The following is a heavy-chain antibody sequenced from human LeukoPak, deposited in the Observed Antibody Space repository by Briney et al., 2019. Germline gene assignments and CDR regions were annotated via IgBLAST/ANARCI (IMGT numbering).Heavy chain of an antibody. V-gene: IGHV4-30-4*01. Sequence: PSETLSLTCTVSGGSISSGDYYWSWIRQPPGKGLEWIGYIYYSGSTYYNPPLKSRVTISVDTSKNQFSLKLSSVTAADTAVYYCAREALFFEHGSSGLDYWGQGTLVTVSS. D-gene: IGHD6-25*01. CDR3: AREALFFEHGSSGLDY. J-gene: IGHJ4*02. CDR1: GGSISSGDYY. CDR2: IYYSGST.